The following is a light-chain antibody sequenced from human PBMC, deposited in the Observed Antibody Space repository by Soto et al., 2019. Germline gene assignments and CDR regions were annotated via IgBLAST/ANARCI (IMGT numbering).Light chain of an antibody. Sequence: EIVLTQSPATLSLSPGERATLSCRASQSVSSYLAWYQQKPGQAPRLLIHDASNRATGIPARFSGSGSGSYFTLTISSLEPEDFAVYYWQQRYNWPITFGQGTRLEIK. CDR1: QSVSSY. CDR3: QQRYNWPIT. V-gene: IGKV3-11*01. CDR2: DAS. J-gene: IGKJ5*01.